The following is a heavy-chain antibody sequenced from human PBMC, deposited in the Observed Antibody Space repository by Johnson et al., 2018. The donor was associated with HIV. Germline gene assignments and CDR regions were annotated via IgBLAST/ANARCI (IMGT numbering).Heavy chain of an antibody. J-gene: IGHJ3*02. V-gene: IGHV3-30*03. CDR3: ASGYGDYPPREAFDI. D-gene: IGHD4-17*01. CDR1: GFTFSSYG. Sequence: QVQLVESGGGVVQPGRSLRLSCAASGFTFSSYGMHWVRQAPGKGLEWVAVISYDGSNKYYADSVKGRFTISRDNSKNTLYLQMNSLRAEDTAVYYCASGYGDYPPREAFDIWGQGTMVTVSS. CDR2: ISYDGSNK.